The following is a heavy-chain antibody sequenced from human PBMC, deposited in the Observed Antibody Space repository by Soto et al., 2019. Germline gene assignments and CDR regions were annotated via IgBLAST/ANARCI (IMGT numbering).Heavy chain of an antibody. CDR3: ARARDYDLLTAREYAFDV. Sequence: QVQLVQSGAKVKKPGSSVRVSCKVSGGSFRNYGITWVRQAPGQGLGWMGGIMPIFGTANYAQKFQGRVTISADELTTTVSLELSSLSSDDTAVYFCARARDYDLLTAREYAFDVWGQGTTVAVS. J-gene: IGHJ6*02. V-gene: IGHV1-69*01. D-gene: IGHD3-9*01. CDR2: IMPIFGTA. CDR1: GGSFRNYG.